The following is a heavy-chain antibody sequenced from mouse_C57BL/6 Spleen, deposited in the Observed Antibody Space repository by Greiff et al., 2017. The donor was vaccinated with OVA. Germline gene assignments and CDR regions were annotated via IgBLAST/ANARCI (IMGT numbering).Heavy chain of an antibody. CDR3: ARSDYEEGNWFAD. D-gene: IGHD2-4*01. CDR1: GYAFTNYL. V-gene: IGHV1-54*01. CDR2: INPGSGGT. Sequence: QVQLQQSGAELVRPGTSVKVSCKASGYAFTNYLIEWVKQRPGPGLEWIGVINPGSGGTNYNEKFKGKATLTADKSSSTAYMQLSSLTSEDSAVYICARSDYEEGNWFADWGKGTLVTVSA. J-gene: IGHJ3*01.